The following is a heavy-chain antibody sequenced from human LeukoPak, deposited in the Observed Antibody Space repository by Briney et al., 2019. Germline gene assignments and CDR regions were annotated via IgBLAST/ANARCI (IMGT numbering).Heavy chain of an antibody. V-gene: IGHV3-23*01. CDR1: GFIFSSYA. CDR2: ISGSGGST. D-gene: IGHD2-8*01. CDR3: AKDPIVLMVYTSDAFDI. Sequence: GGSLRLSCAASGFIFSSYAMSWVRQAPGKGLEWVSAISGSGGSTYYADSVKGRFTISRDNSKNTLYLQMNSLRAEDTAVYYCAKDPIVLMVYTSDAFDIWGQGTMVTVSS. J-gene: IGHJ3*02.